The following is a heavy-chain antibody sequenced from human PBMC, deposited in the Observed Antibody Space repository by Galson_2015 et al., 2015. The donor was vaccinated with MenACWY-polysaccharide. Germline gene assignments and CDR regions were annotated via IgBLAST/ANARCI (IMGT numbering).Heavy chain of an antibody. Sequence: SLRLSCAASGFTFTNYYMGWVRQAPGEGLEWVANIKQHGNDKYYVDSVKGRFTISRDNAKNSVYLQMNSLRAEDTAVYFCARRAVGDFDYWGQGTLVTVSS. J-gene: IGHJ4*02. D-gene: IGHD3-16*01. CDR3: ARRAVGDFDY. V-gene: IGHV3-7*01. CDR1: GFTFTNYY. CDR2: IKQHGNDK.